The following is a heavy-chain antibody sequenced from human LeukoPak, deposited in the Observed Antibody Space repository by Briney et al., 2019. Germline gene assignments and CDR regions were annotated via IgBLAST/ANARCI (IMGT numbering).Heavy chain of an antibody. V-gene: IGHV3-23*01. CDR3: ATYSGTFGFDY. D-gene: IGHD1-26*01. Sequence: GGSLRLSCAASGLTFSTYCMTWVRQAPGKGLKWVSAIHGTEGTTFYADSVKGRFTISRDNSKNTLYLQMNTLRAEDTAVYYCATYSGTFGFDYWGQGTLVTVSS. CDR1: GLTFSTYC. CDR2: IHGTEGTT. J-gene: IGHJ4*02.